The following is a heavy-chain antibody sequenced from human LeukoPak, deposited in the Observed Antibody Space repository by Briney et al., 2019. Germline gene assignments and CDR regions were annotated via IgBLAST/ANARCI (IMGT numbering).Heavy chain of an antibody. CDR2: IAPSGSS. V-gene: IGHV4-34*01. D-gene: IGHD1-26*01. J-gene: IGHJ6*03. Sequence: SETLSLTCAVYVGSFSGYYWSWIRQSPGKGLEWIGDIAPSGSSNCNPSLKSRVTTSVDTSKNQFSLKLTSVTGADTAVYYCARVRYAGSHDYDYYMDVWDKGTSVTVSS. CDR1: VGSFSGYY. CDR3: ARVRYAGSHDYDYYMDV.